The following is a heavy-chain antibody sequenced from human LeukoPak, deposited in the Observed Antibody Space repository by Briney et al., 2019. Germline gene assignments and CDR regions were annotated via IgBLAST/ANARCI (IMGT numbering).Heavy chain of an antibody. CDR3: ATGSGSPYFDEAFDI. CDR1: TFTFSSYW. CDR2: IKQDGSDK. J-gene: IGHJ3*02. D-gene: IGHD3-10*01. Sequence: GGSLRLSCAASTFTFSSYWMSWVRQAPGKGLEWVANIKQDGSDKYYVDSVKGRFTISRDNAKNSLYLQINSLRAEDTAVYYCATGSGSPYFDEAFDIWGQGTMVTVSS. V-gene: IGHV3-7*01.